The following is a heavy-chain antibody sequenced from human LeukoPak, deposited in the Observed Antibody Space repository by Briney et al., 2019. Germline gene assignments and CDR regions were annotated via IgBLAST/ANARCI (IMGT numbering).Heavy chain of an antibody. V-gene: IGHV4-34*01. D-gene: IGHD1-26*01. CDR2: VNHSGST. CDR3: ARRPPNSGSYSGPSGLDY. J-gene: IGHJ4*02. CDR1: GFTFSNAW. Sequence: GSLRLSCAVSGFTFSNAWMSWVRQPPGKGLEWIGEVNHSGSTKYNPSLKSRVTVSLDTSKNQFSLKLGSVTAADTSVYYCARRPPNSGSYSGPSGLDYWGQGTLVTVSS.